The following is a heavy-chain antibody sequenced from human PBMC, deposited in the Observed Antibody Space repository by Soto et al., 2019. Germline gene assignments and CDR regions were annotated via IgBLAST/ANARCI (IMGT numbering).Heavy chain of an antibody. CDR2: VYYSGST. V-gene: IGHV4-39*01. D-gene: IGHD3-16*01. Sequence: SETLSLTCTVSGGSTNSRSDYWGWIRQPPGKGLEWIGSVYYSGSTYDNPSLQSRVTISVDTSRNQFSLKLISVTAADTAVYFCARQPRGPGYGERGLYFDYWGQGTLVTAPQ. CDR3: ARQPRGPGYGERGLYFDY. CDR1: GGSTNSRSDY. J-gene: IGHJ4*01.